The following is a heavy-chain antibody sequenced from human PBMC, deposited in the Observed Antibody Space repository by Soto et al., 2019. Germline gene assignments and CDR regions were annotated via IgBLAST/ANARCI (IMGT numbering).Heavy chain of an antibody. D-gene: IGHD6-6*01. CDR1: GGSFSGYY. V-gene: IGHV4-34*01. CDR2: INHSGST. Sequence: SETLSLTCAVYGGSFSGYYWSWIRQPPGKGLEWIGEINHSGSTNYNPSLKSRVTISVDTSKNQFSLKLSSVTAADTAVYYCASASIAARSRAETFDYWGQGTLVTVSS. CDR3: ASASIAARSRAETFDY. J-gene: IGHJ4*02.